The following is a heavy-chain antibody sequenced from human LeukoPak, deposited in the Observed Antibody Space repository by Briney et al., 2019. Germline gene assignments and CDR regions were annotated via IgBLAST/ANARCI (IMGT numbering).Heavy chain of an antibody. Sequence: SETLSLTCTVSGGSISSSSYYWGWIRQPPGKGLGWIGSIYYSGSTYYNPSLKSRVTISVDTSKNQFSLKLSSVTAADTAVYYCARLIVVPAAIDYWGQGTLVTVSS. J-gene: IGHJ4*02. CDR3: ARLIVVPAAIDY. D-gene: IGHD2-2*01. CDR1: GGSISSSSYY. CDR2: IYYSGST. V-gene: IGHV4-39*01.